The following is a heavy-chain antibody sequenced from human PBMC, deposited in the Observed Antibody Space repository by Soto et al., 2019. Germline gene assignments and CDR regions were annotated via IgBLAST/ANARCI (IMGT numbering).Heavy chain of an antibody. CDR2: IVVGSGNT. Sequence: SVKVSCKASGFTFTSSAVQWVRQARGQRLEWIGWIVVGSGNTNYAQKFQERVTITRDMSTSTAYMELSSLRSEDTAVYYCAAEGSIAAASFNFDYWGQGTLVTVSS. J-gene: IGHJ4*02. CDR3: AAEGSIAAASFNFDY. D-gene: IGHD6-13*01. V-gene: IGHV1-58*01. CDR1: GFTFTSSA.